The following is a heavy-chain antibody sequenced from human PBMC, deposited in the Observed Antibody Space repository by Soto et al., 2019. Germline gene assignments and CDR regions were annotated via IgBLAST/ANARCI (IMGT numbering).Heavy chain of an antibody. V-gene: IGHV1-18*04. CDR1: GYTFSGYS. CDR2: ISGYNGNT. Sequence: PGASVKVSCKASGYTFSGYSITWVRQAPGQGLEWMGQISGYNGNTNYARTLRGRLTLTTDTSTSTAYMELRSLTSDDTAVYYCARDVFCGGAPTCPDMDVWGQGTTVTVSS. CDR3: ARDVFCGGAPTCPDMDV. J-gene: IGHJ6*02. D-gene: IGHD2-21*01.